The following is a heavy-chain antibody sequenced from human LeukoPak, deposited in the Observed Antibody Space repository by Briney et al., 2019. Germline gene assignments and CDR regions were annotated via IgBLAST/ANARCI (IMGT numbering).Heavy chain of an antibody. V-gene: IGHV3-33*01. CDR3: ARESPGFNYYDLDY. Sequence: GRSLRLSCAASGFTFSSYGMHWVRQAPGKGRERVAVIWYVGSNKYYADSVKGRFTISRDNSKNTLYLQMNSLRAEDTAVYYCARESPGFNYYDLDYWGQGTLVTVSS. CDR2: IWYVGSNK. CDR1: GFTFSSYG. D-gene: IGHD3-22*01. J-gene: IGHJ4*02.